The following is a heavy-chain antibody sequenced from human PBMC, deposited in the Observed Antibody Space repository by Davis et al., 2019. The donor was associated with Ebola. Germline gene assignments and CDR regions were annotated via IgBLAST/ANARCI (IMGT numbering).Heavy chain of an antibody. CDR1: GITLSSDA. Sequence: GESLKISCVASGITLSSDALSWVRQAPGKGLEWVSYISSSSSTIYYADSVKGRFTISRDNSKNTLYLQMNSLRAEDTAVYYCAKDEYSSSSVGIVDYWGQGTLVTVSS. CDR3: AKDEYSSSSVGIVDY. D-gene: IGHD6-6*01. J-gene: IGHJ4*02. V-gene: IGHV3-23*01. CDR2: ISSSSSTI.